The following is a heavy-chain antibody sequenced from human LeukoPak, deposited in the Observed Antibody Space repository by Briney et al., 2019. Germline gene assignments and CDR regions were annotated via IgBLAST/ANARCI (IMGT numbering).Heavy chain of an antibody. J-gene: IGHJ6*03. V-gene: IGHV3-48*04. CDR1: GFTFSGHN. CDR2: VSISSGTI. CDR3: ATRYCTIPACRASSYHCMDN. Sequence: GGSLRLSCAASGFTFSGHNMNWVRQAPGKGLEWISFVSISSGTIYYADSVNGRFRISRDNAKSSLDLEMNSLRAEDTAVYYCATRYCTIPACRASSYHCMDNWGKGTTVTVSS. D-gene: IGHD2-8*01.